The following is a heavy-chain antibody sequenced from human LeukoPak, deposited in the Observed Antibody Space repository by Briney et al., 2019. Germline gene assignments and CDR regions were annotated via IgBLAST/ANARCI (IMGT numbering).Heavy chain of an antibody. CDR1: GGTFSSYA. J-gene: IGHJ4*02. D-gene: IGHD2-2*01. Sequence: ASVKVSCKASGGTFSSYAISWVRQAPGQGLEWVGRIIPIFGTANYAQKFQGRVTITTDESTSTAYMELSSLRSEDTAVYCCARGGYCSSTSCYFPPSFDYWGQGTLLTVSS. CDR3: ARGGYCSSTSCYFPPSFDY. V-gene: IGHV1-69*05. CDR2: IIPIFGTA.